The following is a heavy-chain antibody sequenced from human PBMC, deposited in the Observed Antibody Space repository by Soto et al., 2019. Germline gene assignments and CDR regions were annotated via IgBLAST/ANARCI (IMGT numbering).Heavy chain of an antibody. CDR2: IHSVGET. D-gene: IGHD3-3*01. V-gene: IGHV3-66*04. Sequence: EVQVVESGGGLVQPGGSLRLSCAASGVTVTSNYMSWVRQAPGKGLEWVSVIHSVGETYYADSVKGRFTISRDSSKNTLYLQMNSLRAEDTAVYYCARRTYDDFDVWGQGTMVTVSS. CDR1: GVTVTSNY. CDR3: ARRTYDDFDV. J-gene: IGHJ3*01.